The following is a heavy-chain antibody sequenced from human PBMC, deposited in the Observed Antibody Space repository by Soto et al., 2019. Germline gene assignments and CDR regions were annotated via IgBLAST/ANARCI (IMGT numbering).Heavy chain of an antibody. Sequence: EVQLVESGGGLVKPGGSLRLSCAASGFTFSSYSMNWVRQAPGKGLEWVSSISSSSSYIYYADSVKGRFTISRDNAKNSLYLQMNSLRAEDTAVYYCAREHPAATDYGMDVWGQGTTVTVSS. CDR2: ISSSSSYI. V-gene: IGHV3-21*01. D-gene: IGHD2-2*01. CDR3: AREHPAATDYGMDV. CDR1: GFTFSSYS. J-gene: IGHJ6*02.